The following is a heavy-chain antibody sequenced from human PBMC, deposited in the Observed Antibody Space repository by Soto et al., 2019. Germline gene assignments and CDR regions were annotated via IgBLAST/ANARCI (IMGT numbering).Heavy chain of an antibody. CDR1: GGSVSSGSYY. CDR2: IYYSGST. V-gene: IGHV4-61*01. D-gene: IGHD1-1*01. Sequence: QVQLQESGPGLVKPSETLSLTCTVSGGSVSSGSYYWSWIRQPPGKGLEWIGYIYYSGSTNYNPSRKSRVTIAVDTSKSQFALKRSSVTAADTAVEYWARRQGLERTGSTYYYYGMDVWGQGTTVTVSS. CDR3: ARRQGLERTGSTYYYYGMDV. J-gene: IGHJ6*02.